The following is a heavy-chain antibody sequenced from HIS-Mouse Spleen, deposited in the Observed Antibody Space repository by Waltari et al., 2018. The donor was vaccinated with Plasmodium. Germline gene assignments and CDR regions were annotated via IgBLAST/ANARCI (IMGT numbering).Heavy chain of an antibody. J-gene: IGHJ4*02. CDR3: AKAQGVINFDY. CDR1: GFPFSSYG. V-gene: IGHV3-30*18. Sequence: QVQLVESGGGVVQPGRSLGLSWAASGFPFSSYGRHWVRQAPGKGLEWVAVISYDGSNKYYADSVKGRFTISRDNSKNTLYLQMNSLRAEDTAVYYCAKAQGVINFDYWGQGT. D-gene: IGHD3-16*01. CDR2: ISYDGSNK.